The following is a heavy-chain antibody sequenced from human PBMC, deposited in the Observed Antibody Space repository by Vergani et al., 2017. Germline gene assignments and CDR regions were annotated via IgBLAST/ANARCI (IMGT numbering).Heavy chain of an antibody. V-gene: IGHV3-49*04. D-gene: IGHD3-10*01. CDR2: IRSKAYGGTT. CDR3: AKGNTPPHGSQYYFDY. CDR1: GFTFGDYA. J-gene: IGHJ4*02. Sequence: EVQLVESGGGLVQPGRSLRLSCTASGFTFGDYAMSWVRQAPGKGLEWVGFIRSKAYGGTTEYAASVKGRFTISRDDSKSIAYLQMNSLRAEDTAVYYCAKGNTPPHGSQYYFDYWGQGTLVTVSS.